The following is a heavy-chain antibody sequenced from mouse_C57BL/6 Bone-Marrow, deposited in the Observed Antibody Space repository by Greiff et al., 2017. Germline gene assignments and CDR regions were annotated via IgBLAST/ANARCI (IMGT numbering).Heavy chain of an antibody. V-gene: IGHV1-82*01. J-gene: IGHJ3*01. Sequence: QVQLQQSGPELVKPGASVTISCKASGYAFSSSWMNWVQQRPGKGLEWLGRIYPGDGDTNYNGKFTGMATLTADKSSSTAYMQHSSLTSEDSAVYFWARMRYYGSSFAYWGQGTLVTVSA. D-gene: IGHD1-1*01. CDR3: ARMRYYGSSFAY. CDR2: IYPGDGDT. CDR1: GYAFSSSW.